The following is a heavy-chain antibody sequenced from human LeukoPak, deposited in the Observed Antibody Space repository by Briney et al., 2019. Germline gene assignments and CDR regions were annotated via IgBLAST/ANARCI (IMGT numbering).Heavy chain of an antibody. CDR2: IYYSGST. Sequence: SETLSLTCTVSGGSISSYYWSWIRQPPGKGLEWIGYIYYSGSTNYKPSLKSRVTISVDTSKNQFSLKLSSVTAADTAVYYCARVSNRYYYYYYYMDVWGKGTTVTVSS. V-gene: IGHV4-59*12. J-gene: IGHJ6*03. CDR1: GGSISSYY. CDR3: ARVSNRYYYYYYYMDV. D-gene: IGHD4-11*01.